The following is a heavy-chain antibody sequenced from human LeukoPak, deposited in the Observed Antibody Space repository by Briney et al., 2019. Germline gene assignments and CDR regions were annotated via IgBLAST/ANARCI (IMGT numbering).Heavy chain of an antibody. CDR1: GFIFSSYW. J-gene: IGHJ6*02. D-gene: IGHD2-8*01. CDR2: VNPDGNEK. Sequence: GGSLRLSCAASGFIFSSYWMSWVRQAPGKGLEWVAKVNPDGNEKYYVDSVRGRFTISRDNAKNSLYLQMNSLRAEDTAVYYCARRVLRYYYYGMDVWGQGTSVTVSS. CDR3: ARRVLRYYYYGMDV. V-gene: IGHV3-7*03.